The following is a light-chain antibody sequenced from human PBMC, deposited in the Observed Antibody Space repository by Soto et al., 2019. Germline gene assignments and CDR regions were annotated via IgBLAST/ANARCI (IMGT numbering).Light chain of an antibody. Sequence: QSALTQPASVSGSPGQSITISCTGTSSDIDTYNYVSWYQQHPGKAPKLIISEVTNRPSGVSNRFSGSKSANTASLTISGLQAADEADYYCTSYSSSNTHVLFGGGTKLTVL. CDR2: EVT. CDR3: TSYSSSNTHVL. CDR1: SSDIDTYNY. V-gene: IGLV2-14*01. J-gene: IGLJ2*01.